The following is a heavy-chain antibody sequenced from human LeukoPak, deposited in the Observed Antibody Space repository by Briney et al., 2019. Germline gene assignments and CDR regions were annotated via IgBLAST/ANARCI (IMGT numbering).Heavy chain of an antibody. CDR1: GAPFSGYW. CDR2: INQSRIT. CDR3: ATTSGH. Sequence: PSETLSLTCAVYGAPFSGYWWYWIRQSPGKGLEWIGEINQSRITNYNPSPKSRVSISVDTSKNQFSLKLSSVTAADTAVYYCATTSGHWGQGTLVTVSS. V-gene: IGHV4-34*01. J-gene: IGHJ4*02.